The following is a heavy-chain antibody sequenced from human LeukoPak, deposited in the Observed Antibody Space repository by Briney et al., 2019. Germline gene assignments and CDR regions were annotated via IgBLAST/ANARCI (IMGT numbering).Heavy chain of an antibody. V-gene: IGHV3-7*03. CDR3: ARYSGSYYSFHN. D-gene: IGHD1-26*01. CDR2: VNEDGSGR. J-gene: IGHJ4*02. CDR1: GFTFSGYW. Sequence: GGSLRLSCAASGFTFSGYWMSWVRQAPGKGLEWVANVNEDGSGRNHVDSVKGRFTVFRDNAKNSLYLQMNSLRPEDTAVYYCARYSGSYYSFHNWGQGTLVTVSS.